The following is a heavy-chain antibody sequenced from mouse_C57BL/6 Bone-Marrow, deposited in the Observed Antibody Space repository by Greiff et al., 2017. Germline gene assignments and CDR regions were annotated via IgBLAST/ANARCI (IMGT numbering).Heavy chain of an antibody. V-gene: IGHV1-82*01. J-gene: IGHJ2*01. CDR3: ARSGRRSYFDY. D-gene: IGHD1-1*01. CDR2: IYPGDGDT. Sequence: VKLQQSGPELVKPGASVKISCKASGYAFSSSWMNWVKQRPGKGLEWIGRIYPGDGDTNYNGKFKGKATLTADKSSSTAYMQLSSLTSEDSAVYFFARSGRRSYFDYWGQGTTLTCFS. CDR1: GYAFSSSW.